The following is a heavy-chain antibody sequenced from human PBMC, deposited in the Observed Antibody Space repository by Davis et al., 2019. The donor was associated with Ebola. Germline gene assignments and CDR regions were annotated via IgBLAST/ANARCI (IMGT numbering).Heavy chain of an antibody. CDR1: GGSISNSNYF. CDR2: IYESGST. Sequence: SETLSLTCTVSGGSISNSNYFWGWLRQPPGKGLEWIGNIYESGSTYYNPSLKSRVTISVDTSKNQFSLRLSSLTAADTAVYYCARGHTYCSMVYGMDVWGQGTTVTVSS. D-gene: IGHD2-21*01. V-gene: IGHV4-39*01. CDR3: ARGHTYCSMVYGMDV. J-gene: IGHJ6*02.